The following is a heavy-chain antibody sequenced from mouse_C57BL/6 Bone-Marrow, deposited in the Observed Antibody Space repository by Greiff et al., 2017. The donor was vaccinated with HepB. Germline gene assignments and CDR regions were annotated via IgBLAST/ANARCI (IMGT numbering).Heavy chain of an antibody. CDR1: GYTFTSYW. J-gene: IGHJ2*01. CDR2: IYPGSGST. D-gene: IGHD1-1*01. V-gene: IGHV1-55*01. Sequence: VQLQQSGAELVKPGASVKMSCKASGYTFTSYWITWVKQRPGQGLEWIGDIYPGSGSTNYNEKFKSKATLTVDTSSSTAYMQLSSLTSEDSAVYYCARPLYYGSSYFDYWGQGTTLTVSS. CDR3: ARPLYYGSSYFDY.